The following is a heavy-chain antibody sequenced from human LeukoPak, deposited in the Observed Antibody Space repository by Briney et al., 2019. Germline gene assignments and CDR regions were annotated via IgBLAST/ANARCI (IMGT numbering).Heavy chain of an antibody. J-gene: IGHJ4*02. CDR1: GFTFSSHA. Sequence: PGGSLRLSCAASGFTFSSHAMSWVRQAAGKGLEWVSALSGSGGSTYHADSVKGRFTISRDNAKNTLYLQMNSLRAEDTAVYYCARWRANYYFDYWGRGTLVTVSS. D-gene: IGHD5-24*01. CDR2: LSGSGGST. CDR3: ARWRANYYFDY. V-gene: IGHV3-23*01.